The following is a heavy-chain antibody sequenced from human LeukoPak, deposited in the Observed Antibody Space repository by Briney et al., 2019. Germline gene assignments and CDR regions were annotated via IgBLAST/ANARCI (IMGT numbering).Heavy chain of an antibody. CDR2: INHFGST. CDR3: ARGILSAGMDV. D-gene: IGHD2-15*01. V-gene: IGHV4-34*01. Sequence: PSETLSLTCAVYGGSFSGYYWNWIRQPPGKGLEWIGEINHFGSTNYNPSLKSRVTISVDRSKNQFSLKLSSVTAADTAVYYCARGILSAGMDVWGQGTTVTVSS. J-gene: IGHJ6*02. CDR1: GGSFSGYY.